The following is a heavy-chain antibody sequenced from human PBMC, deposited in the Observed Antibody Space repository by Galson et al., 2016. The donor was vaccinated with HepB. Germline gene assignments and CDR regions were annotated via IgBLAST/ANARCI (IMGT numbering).Heavy chain of an antibody. J-gene: IGHJ4*02. Sequence: SLRLSCAASGFTFRTYNMNWVRQGPGKGLVWVSRINSDGSSTSYADSVKGRFTISRDNAKNTLYLQMNSLRAEDTAIYYCATLKSGSSGDYWGQGTLVTVSS. CDR1: GFTFRTYN. V-gene: IGHV3-74*01. CDR3: ATLKSGSSGDY. CDR2: INSDGSST. D-gene: IGHD1-26*01.